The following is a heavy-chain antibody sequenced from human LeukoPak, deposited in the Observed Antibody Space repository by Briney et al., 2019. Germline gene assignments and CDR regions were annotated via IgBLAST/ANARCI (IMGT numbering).Heavy chain of an antibody. Sequence: GASVKVSCKASGYTFTSYYMHWVRQASGQGLEWMGGIIPIFGTANYAQKFQGRVTITTDESTSTAYMELSSLRSEDTAVYYCAIRITIFGVVIPYYFDYWGQGTLVTVSS. V-gene: IGHV1-69*05. CDR3: AIRITIFGVVIPYYFDY. J-gene: IGHJ4*02. D-gene: IGHD3-3*01. CDR2: IIPIFGTA. CDR1: GYTFTSYY.